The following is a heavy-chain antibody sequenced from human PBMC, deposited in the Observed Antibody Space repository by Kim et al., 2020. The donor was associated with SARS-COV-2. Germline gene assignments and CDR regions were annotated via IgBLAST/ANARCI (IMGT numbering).Heavy chain of an antibody. CDR2: VSYDGSNE. J-gene: IGHJ3*02. Sequence: GGSLRLSCAASGFTFSYYAMHWVRQAPGKGLEWVAVVSYDGSNEYYADSVKGRFTISRDNSKNTLYLEMNSLRAEDTAVFYCARSGGNIVWYGDAFEIWGQGTMVTVSS. CDR3: ARSGGNIVWYGDAFEI. V-gene: IGHV3-30*04. D-gene: IGHD2-15*01. CDR1: GFTFSYYA.